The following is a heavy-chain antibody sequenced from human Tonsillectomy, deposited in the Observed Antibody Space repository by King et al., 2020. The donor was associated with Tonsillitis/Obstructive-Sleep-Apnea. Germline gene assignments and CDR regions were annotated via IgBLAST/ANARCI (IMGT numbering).Heavy chain of an antibody. J-gene: IGHJ6*02. V-gene: IGHV3-74*01. CDR3: ARDSDHYDILTGYYINDMDV. CDR2: INSDGSST. Sequence: VQLVESGGGLVHPGGSLRLSCAASGFTFSSYWMHWVRQAPGKGLVWVSRINSDGSSTSYADSVKGRFTISRDNAKNTLYLQMNSLRAEDTAVYYCARDSDHYDILTGYYINDMDVWGQGTTVTVSS. CDR1: GFTFSSYW. D-gene: IGHD3-9*01.